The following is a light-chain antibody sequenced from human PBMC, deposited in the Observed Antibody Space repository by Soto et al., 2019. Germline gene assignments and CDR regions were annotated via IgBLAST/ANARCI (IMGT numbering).Light chain of an antibody. CDR2: AAS. CDR3: QQSYSTWT. CDR1: PSMSSY. J-gene: IGKJ1*01. Sequence: DIQMTQSPSSLSASVGDRVAITCRASPSMSSYLNWYQQKPGKAPKLLIYAASSLQSGVPSRFSGSGSGTDFTLTISSLKPEDFATYYCQQSYSTWTFGQGTKVDI. V-gene: IGKV1-39*01.